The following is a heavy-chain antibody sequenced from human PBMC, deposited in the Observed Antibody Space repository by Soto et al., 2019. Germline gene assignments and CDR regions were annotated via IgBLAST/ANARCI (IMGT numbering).Heavy chain of an antibody. Sequence: QVQLVESGGGVVQPGRSLRLSCAASGFTFSSYGMHWVRQAPGKGLEWVAVISYDGSNKYYADSVKGRFTISRDNSKNTLYLQMNSLRAEDTAVYYCAKDRGSSWYGDLDYWGQGTLVTVSS. D-gene: IGHD6-13*01. J-gene: IGHJ4*02. CDR3: AKDRGSSWYGDLDY. CDR2: ISYDGSNK. CDR1: GFTFSSYG. V-gene: IGHV3-30*18.